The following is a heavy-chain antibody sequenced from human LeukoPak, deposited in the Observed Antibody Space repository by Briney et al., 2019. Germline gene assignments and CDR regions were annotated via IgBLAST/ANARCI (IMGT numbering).Heavy chain of an antibody. Sequence: GGSLRLSCAASGFTFSSYNMNWVRQAPGKGLEWVSSITSSSSYTFYADSVKGRFTISRDNAKNSLYLQMNSLRAEDTAVYYCARDVLLWFGADIWGQGTMVTVSS. V-gene: IGHV3-21*01. CDR1: GFTFSSYN. CDR3: ARDVLLWFGADI. D-gene: IGHD3-10*01. J-gene: IGHJ3*02. CDR2: ITSSSSYT.